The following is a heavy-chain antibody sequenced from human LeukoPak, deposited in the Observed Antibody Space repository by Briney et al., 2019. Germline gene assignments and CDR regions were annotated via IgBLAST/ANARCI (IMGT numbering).Heavy chain of an antibody. D-gene: IGHD6-13*01. J-gene: IGHJ4*02. V-gene: IGHV4-59*01. CDR3: ARLIAAAAAFDY. CDR1: GGSISSYY. CDR2: IYYSGST. Sequence: SETLSLTCTVSGGSISSYYGSWIRQPPGKGLEWIGYIYYSGSTNYNPSLKSRVTISVDTSKNQFSLKLSSVTAADTAVYYCARLIAAAAAFDYWGQGTLVTVSS.